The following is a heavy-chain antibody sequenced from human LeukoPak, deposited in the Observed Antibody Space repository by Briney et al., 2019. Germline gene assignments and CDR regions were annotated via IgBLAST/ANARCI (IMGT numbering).Heavy chain of an antibody. Sequence: GGSLRLSCAASGFTFSSYGMHWVRQAPGKGLEWVAFIRYDGSNKYYADSVKGRFTISRDNSKNSLYLQMNSLRTEDTALYYCAKDSNSGSYYMDVWGKGTTVTVSS. CDR3: AKDSNSGSYYMDV. D-gene: IGHD1-26*01. J-gene: IGHJ6*03. V-gene: IGHV3-30*02. CDR2: IRYDGSNK. CDR1: GFTFSSYG.